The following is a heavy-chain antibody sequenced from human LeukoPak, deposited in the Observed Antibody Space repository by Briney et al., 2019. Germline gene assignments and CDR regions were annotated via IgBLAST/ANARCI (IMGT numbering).Heavy chain of an antibody. CDR2: VYYSGIT. CDR3: AKRGSNTWSDFDY. J-gene: IGHJ4*02. V-gene: IGHV4-59*08. Sequence: PSETLSLTCTVSGGSISTYYWSWIRQPPGKGLVWIGYVYYSGITNYNPSLKSRATISVDTSKNQFSLKLNSVTAADTAVYYCAKRGSNTWSDFDYWGQGTLVTVSS. CDR1: GGSISTYY. D-gene: IGHD6-13*01.